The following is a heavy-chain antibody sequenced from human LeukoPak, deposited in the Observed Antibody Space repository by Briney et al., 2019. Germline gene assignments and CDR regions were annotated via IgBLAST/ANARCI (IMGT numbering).Heavy chain of an antibody. D-gene: IGHD3-22*01. Sequence: ASVKVSCKASGYTFTGYYMHWVRQAPGQGLEWMGWINPNSGGTNYAQKFQGRVTMTRDTSISTAYMELSRLRSDDTAVYYCARDWYYYDSSGYYPYWYFDLWGRGTLVTVSS. J-gene: IGHJ2*01. CDR2: INPNSGGT. CDR1: GYTFTGYY. V-gene: IGHV1-2*02. CDR3: ARDWYYYDSSGYYPYWYFDL.